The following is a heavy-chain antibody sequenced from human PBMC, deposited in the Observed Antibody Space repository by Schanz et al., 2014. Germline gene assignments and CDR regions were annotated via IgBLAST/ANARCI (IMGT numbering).Heavy chain of an antibody. CDR2: ISVYHGHT. Sequence: QVQLVQSGAEVKKPGASVKVSCEASGYTFTSYYMHWVRQAPGQGLEWMGWISVYHGHTNYAEKVHGRVTMTTDTSTSTAYMELRSLISDDTAVYYCVRDAGWAFGDYHGMDVWGQGTSVTVS. D-gene: IGHD3-10*01. CDR1: GYTFTSYY. V-gene: IGHV1-18*04. J-gene: IGHJ6*02. CDR3: VRDAGWAFGDYHGMDV.